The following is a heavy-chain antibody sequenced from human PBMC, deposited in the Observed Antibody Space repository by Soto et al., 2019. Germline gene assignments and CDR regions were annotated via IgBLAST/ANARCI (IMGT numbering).Heavy chain of an antibody. CDR2: IIPILGIA. V-gene: IGHV1-69*02. D-gene: IGHD3-16*01. CDR1: GGTFSSYT. Sequence: QVQLVQSGAEVKKPGSSVKVSCKASGGTFSSYTISWVRQAPGQGLEWMGRIIPILGIANYAQKFQGRVTITADKSTSTAYMELSSLRSEDTAVYYCARLHPRRDYICGSYSLSAFDIWGQGTMVTVSS. J-gene: IGHJ3*02. CDR3: ARLHPRRDYICGSYSLSAFDI.